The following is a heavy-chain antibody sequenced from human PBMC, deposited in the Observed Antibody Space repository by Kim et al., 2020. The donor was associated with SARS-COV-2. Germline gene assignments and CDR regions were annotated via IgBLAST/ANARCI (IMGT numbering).Heavy chain of an antibody. CDR1: GGSISSYY. CDR2: IYYSGST. Sequence: SETLSLTCTVSGGSISSYYWSWIRQPPGKGLEWIGYIYYSGSTNYNPSLKSRVTISVDTSKNQFSLKLSSVTAADTAVYYCARDLYSSSQEGESWFDPWGQGTLVTVSS. J-gene: IGHJ5*02. V-gene: IGHV4-59*13. D-gene: IGHD6-13*01. CDR3: ARDLYSSSQEGESWFDP.